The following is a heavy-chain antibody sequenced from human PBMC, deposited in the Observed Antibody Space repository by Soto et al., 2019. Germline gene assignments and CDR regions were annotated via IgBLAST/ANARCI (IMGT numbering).Heavy chain of an antibody. J-gene: IGHJ6*02. CDR1: GYTFTNYG. Sequence: GASVKVSCKASGYTFTNYGITWVRQAPGQGLEWMGWITASNGNANYAREIQGRLTLTRDTSTNTASMELRSLRSDDTAVYYCARGASRSSTSCYDNFHYGLAVWGQGTTVTVSS. CDR2: ITASNGNA. CDR3: ARGASRSSTSCYDNFHYGLAV. V-gene: IGHV1-18*01. D-gene: IGHD2-2*01.